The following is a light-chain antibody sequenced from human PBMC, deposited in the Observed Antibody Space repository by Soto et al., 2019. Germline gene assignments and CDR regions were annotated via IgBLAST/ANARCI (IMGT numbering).Light chain of an antibody. Sequence: QSVLTQPASVSGSPGQSITISCTGTSSDVGGSNYVSWYQQHPGIAPKLMIYDVTNRPSEVSHRFSGSRSGNTASLTISGLQAEDEADYYCSSYRSGTVVFGGGTKLTVL. CDR1: SSDVGGSNY. J-gene: IGLJ2*01. CDR3: SSYRSGTVV. V-gene: IGLV2-14*01. CDR2: DVT.